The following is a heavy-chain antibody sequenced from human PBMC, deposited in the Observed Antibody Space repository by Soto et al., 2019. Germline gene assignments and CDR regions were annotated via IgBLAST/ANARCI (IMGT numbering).Heavy chain of an antibody. V-gene: IGHV4-31*03. CDR2: IYSSGST. Sequence: QVQLQESGPGLVKPSQTLSLTCTVSGASMRSGDCYWSWIRQYPGKGLEWIGYIYSSGSTYYNPSLKSRLTISIYTSKTQFSLRRSSVTAADTAVYYCARERSGWRGDGWFDPWGQGTLVTVSP. D-gene: IGHD6-19*01. J-gene: IGHJ5*02. CDR1: GASMRSGDCY. CDR3: ARERSGWRGDGWFDP.